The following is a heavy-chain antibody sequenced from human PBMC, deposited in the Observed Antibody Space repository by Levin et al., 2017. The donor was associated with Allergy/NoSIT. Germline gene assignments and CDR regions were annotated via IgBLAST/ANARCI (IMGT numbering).Heavy chain of an antibody. CDR2: IKQDGSEK. D-gene: IGHD2-15*01. CDR3: ARGWCGDGGMGSCYNRLFDY. CDR1: GFTFSSYW. J-gene: IGHJ4*02. V-gene: IGHV3-7*01. Sequence: ESLKISCAASGFTFSSYWMSWVRQAPGKGLEWVANIKQDGSEKYYVDSVKGRFTISRDNAKNSLYLQMNSLRAEDTAVYYCARGWCGDGGMGSCYNRLFDYWGQGTLVTVSS.